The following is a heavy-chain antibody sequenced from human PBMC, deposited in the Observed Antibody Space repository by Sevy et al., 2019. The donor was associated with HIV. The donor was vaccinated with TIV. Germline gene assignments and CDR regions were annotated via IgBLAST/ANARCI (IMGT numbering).Heavy chain of an antibody. V-gene: IGHV1-2*02. CDR3: ARDPPTSTHYGMDV. Sequence: VKVSCKASGYTFTGYYMHWVRQAPGQGLEWMGWINPNSGGTNYAQKFQGRVTMTRDTSISTAYMELSRLRSDDTAVYYCARDPPTSTHYGMDVWGQGTTVTVSS. CDR2: INPNSGGT. CDR1: GYTFTGYY. J-gene: IGHJ6*02.